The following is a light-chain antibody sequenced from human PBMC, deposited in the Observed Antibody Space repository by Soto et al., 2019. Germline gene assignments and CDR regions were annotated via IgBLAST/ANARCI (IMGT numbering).Light chain of an antibody. CDR2: TND. CDR1: NANIGVNI. CDR3: AAWDDSLNGWV. V-gene: IGLV1-44*01. J-gene: IGLJ3*02. Sequence: QSVLTQPPAASEAPGQRVTISCSGSNANIGVNIVNWYQQLPGSAPKLLIYTNDQRRSGVPDRFSGSKSGTSASLAISGLQSDDEADYYCAAWDDSLNGWVFGGGTKVIVL.